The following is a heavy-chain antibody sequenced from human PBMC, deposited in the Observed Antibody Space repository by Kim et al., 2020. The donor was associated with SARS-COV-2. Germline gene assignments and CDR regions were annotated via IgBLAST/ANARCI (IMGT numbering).Heavy chain of an antibody. CDR2: IYYSGST. D-gene: IGHD3-9*01. Sequence: SETLSLTCTVSGGSISSGGYYWSWIRQHPGKGLEWIGNIYYSGSTYYNPSLKSRVTISVDTSKNQFSLKLSSVTAADTAVYYCARGRGWSHYDILTGYRLNWYFDLWGRGTLVTVSS. CDR3: ARGRGWSHYDILTGYRLNWYFDL. J-gene: IGHJ2*01. V-gene: IGHV4-31*03. CDR1: GGSISSGGYY.